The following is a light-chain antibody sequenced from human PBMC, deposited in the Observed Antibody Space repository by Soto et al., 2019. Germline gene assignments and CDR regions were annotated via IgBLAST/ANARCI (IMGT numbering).Light chain of an antibody. Sequence: QSVLTQPPSASGTPGQRVTISCSGSSSNIGSNTVNWYQQLPGTAPKLLIYSNNQRPSGVPDRFSGSKSGTSASLAISGLQSEDEADYYCAAWDDSLNADYVFGTGTKVT. V-gene: IGLV1-44*01. CDR3: AAWDDSLNADYV. J-gene: IGLJ1*01. CDR2: SNN. CDR1: SSNIGSNT.